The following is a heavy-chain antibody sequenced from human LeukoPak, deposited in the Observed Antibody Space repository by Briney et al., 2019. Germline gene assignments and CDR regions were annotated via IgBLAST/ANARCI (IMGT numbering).Heavy chain of an antibody. V-gene: IGHV4-30-2*01. CDR3: ARDVGPWFGDYYYGMDV. Sequence: SETLSLTCSVSGGSISSGDYSWSWIRQPLGKGLEWIGYIYHSGNAYYNPSLKSRVTISIDRPKNQFSLKLSSMTAADTAVYYCARDVGPWFGDYYYGMDVWGQGTTVTVSS. CDR2: IYHSGNA. CDR1: GGSISSGDYS. D-gene: IGHD3-10*01. J-gene: IGHJ6*02.